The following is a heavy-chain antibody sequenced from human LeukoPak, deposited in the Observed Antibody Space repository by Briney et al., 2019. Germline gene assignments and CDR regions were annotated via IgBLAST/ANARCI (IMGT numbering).Heavy chain of an antibody. CDR3: ARDLGGSGETGYYFDF. V-gene: IGHV4-61*01. CDR2: IYYIGST. D-gene: IGHD1-26*01. CDR1: GGSVSSGSYY. J-gene: IGHJ4*02. Sequence: SETLSLTCTVSGGSVSSGSYYWGWIRQPPGKGLQWIGYIYYIGSTNYNPSLQSRVTISVDTSKNQFSLELSSVTAADTAVYYCARDLGGSGETGYYFDFWGQGTLVTVSS.